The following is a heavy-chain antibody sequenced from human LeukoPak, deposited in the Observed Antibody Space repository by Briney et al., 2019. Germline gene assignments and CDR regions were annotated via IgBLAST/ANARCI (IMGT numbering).Heavy chain of an antibody. CDR1: GFTVSRNY. J-gene: IGHJ6*03. CDR3: ARVYYGTGSLHYYYYYMDV. V-gene: IGHV3-53*01. D-gene: IGHD3-10*01. CDR2: IYSGVRT. Sequence: GGSLRLSCAASGFTVSRNYMSWVRQAPGKGLEWVSVIYSGVRTYYADSVKGRFTISRDNSKNTLYLQMNSLRAEDTAVYYCARVYYGTGSLHYYYYYMDVWGKGTTVTISS.